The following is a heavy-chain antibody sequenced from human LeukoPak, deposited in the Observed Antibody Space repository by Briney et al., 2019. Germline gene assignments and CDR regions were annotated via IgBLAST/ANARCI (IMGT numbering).Heavy chain of an antibody. CDR1: GFTFSSYS. CDR2: MSNSGENT. J-gene: IGHJ4*02. CDR3: AKGGASVTRYVDY. D-gene: IGHD4-17*01. Sequence: GGSLRLSCAASGFTFSSYSMQWVRQTPGKGLEWVGIMSNSGENTFYGEAVKGRFTISRDDSQNTLYLQMNSLRPEDTAVYYCAKGGASVTRYVDYWGQGTLVTVSS. V-gene: IGHV3-30*18.